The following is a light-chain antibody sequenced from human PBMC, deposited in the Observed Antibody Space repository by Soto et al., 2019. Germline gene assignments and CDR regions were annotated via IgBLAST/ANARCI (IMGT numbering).Light chain of an antibody. CDR1: QSVSSS. CDR3: QQRFSWPLT. Sequence: EIVLTQSPATLSLSPGERATLSSRASQSVSSSLAWYQQKPGQAPRLLIYDASNRATGIPARFSGSGSGTDFTLTISRLEPEDFAVYYCQQRFSWPLTFGGGSKVEIK. CDR2: DAS. V-gene: IGKV3-11*01. J-gene: IGKJ4*01.